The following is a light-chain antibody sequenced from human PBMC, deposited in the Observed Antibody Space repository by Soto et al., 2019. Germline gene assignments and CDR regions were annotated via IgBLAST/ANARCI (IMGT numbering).Light chain of an antibody. Sequence: QSVLTQPRSVSGSPGQSVSISCTGTSSDVGRYSYVSWYQQHPGKAPKLMIYDVSERPSGVPDRFSGSKSGNTASLTISGLQAEDEADYYCCSYAGTYTGVFGTGTKV. CDR2: DVS. CDR1: SSDVGRYSY. J-gene: IGLJ1*01. V-gene: IGLV2-11*01. CDR3: CSYAGTYTGV.